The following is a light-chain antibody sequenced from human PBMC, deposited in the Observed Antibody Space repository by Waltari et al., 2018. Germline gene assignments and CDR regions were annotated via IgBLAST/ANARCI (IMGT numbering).Light chain of an antibody. CDR3: QQRNSWPPT. V-gene: IGKV3-11*01. Sequence: EIVLTQSPATLSLSPGERATLSCRASQSVDSYLAWYQQKPGQAPRRLIYDAFNRATGIPARFSGSGSGTDFTLTISSLEPEDFAVYYCQQRNSWPPTFGQGTKLEIK. CDR1: QSVDSY. CDR2: DAF. J-gene: IGKJ2*01.